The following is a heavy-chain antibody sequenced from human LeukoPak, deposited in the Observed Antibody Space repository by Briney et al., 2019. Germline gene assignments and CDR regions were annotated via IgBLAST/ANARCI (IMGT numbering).Heavy chain of an antibody. J-gene: IGHJ4*02. D-gene: IGHD3-10*01. V-gene: IGHV3-53*01. CDR1: GFTVSSNY. Sequence: PGGSLRLSCAASGFTVSSNYMSWVRQAPGKGLEWVSVIYSGGSTYYADSVKGRFTISRDNSKNTLYLQMNSLRAEDTAVYYCARATARGYYGSGSGGYYFDYWGQGTLVTVSS. CDR2: IYSGGST. CDR3: ARATARGYYGSGSGGYYFDY.